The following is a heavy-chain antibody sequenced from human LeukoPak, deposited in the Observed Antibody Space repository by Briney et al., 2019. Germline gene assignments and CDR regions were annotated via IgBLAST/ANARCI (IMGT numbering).Heavy chain of an antibody. V-gene: IGHV4-39*01. CDR2: IYYSGST. J-gene: IGHJ3*02. CDR1: GGSISSSSYY. CDR3: ARHTRSIDAFDI. D-gene: IGHD2-15*01. Sequence: SETLSLTCTVSGGSISSSSYYWGWIRQPPGKGLEWIGSIYYSGSTYYNPSLKSRVTISVDTSKNQFSLKLSSVTAADTAVYYCARHTRSIDAFDIWGQGTMVSVSS.